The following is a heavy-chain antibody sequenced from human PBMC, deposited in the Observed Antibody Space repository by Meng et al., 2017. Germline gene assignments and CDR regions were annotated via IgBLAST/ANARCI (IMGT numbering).Heavy chain of an antibody. CDR3: ARRYDGSGYLAH. Sequence: QVQLQESGPGLVKPSQTLSLTCAVSGDSTSSSNWGSWVRQPPGKGLEWIGEIYHTGTTGNNPSLKSRATISIDTSKNHFSLELSSVTAADTAVYYCARRYDGSGYLAHWGLGTLVTVSS. CDR2: IYHTGTT. J-gene: IGHJ4*02. CDR1: GDSTSSSNW. V-gene: IGHV4-4*02. D-gene: IGHD3-22*01.